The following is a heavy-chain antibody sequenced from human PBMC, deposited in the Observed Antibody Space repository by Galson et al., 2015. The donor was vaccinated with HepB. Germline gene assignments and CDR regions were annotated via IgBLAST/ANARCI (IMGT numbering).Heavy chain of an antibody. CDR2: IKAKTEGGTT. D-gene: IGHD4-11*01. V-gene: IGHV3-15*01. CDR1: GSSFTSAR. CDR3: AKSILVRYSYYDYNMDV. Sequence: SLRLPCAASGSSFTSARMTWVRQAPGKGLEWVGRIKAKTEGGTTDYGAPVKGRLTISRDNAENTLYLQMKSLTAEDTAIYYCAKSILVRYSYYDYNMDVWGRGTTVTVSS. J-gene: IGHJ6*02.